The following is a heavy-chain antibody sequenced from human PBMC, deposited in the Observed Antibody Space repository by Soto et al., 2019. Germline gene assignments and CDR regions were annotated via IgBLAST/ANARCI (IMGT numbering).Heavy chain of an antibody. CDR3: AVVLHDSSGSFFDF. CDR1: GYSISSDHY. V-gene: IGHV4-38-2*01. J-gene: IGHJ4*02. Sequence: PSETLSLTCAVSGYSISSDHYWGWIRQPPGKGLEWIGSIHHSGSSYNTPSLKGRLTISVDTSDNQFSLKLSSVTAADTAVYYCAVVLHDSSGSFFDFCGPGTLVTVSS. D-gene: IGHD3-22*01. CDR2: IHHSGSS.